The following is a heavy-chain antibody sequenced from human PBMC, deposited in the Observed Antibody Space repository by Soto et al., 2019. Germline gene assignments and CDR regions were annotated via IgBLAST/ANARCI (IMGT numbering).Heavy chain of an antibody. J-gene: IGHJ5*02. CDR3: ARVTLKAGNWFDP. CDR2: INPNSRGT. CDR1: GYTXTDYF. Sequence: SXKVSCKASGYTXTDYFIHWVRQAPGQGFEWMGWINPNSRGTNYAQKFQGRVTMTRDTSNRTAYMELMGLRSDDTDVYYCARVTLKAGNWFDPWGQGTLVTVSS. V-gene: IGHV1-2*02.